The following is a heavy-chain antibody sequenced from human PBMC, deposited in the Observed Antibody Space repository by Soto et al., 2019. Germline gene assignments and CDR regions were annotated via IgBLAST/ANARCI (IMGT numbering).Heavy chain of an antibody. V-gene: IGHV1-18*01. Sequence: ASVKVSCKASGYTFTSYGISWVRQAPGQGLEWMGWISAYNGNTNYAQKLQGRVTMTTDTSTSTAYMELRSQRSDDTAVYYCARGRLLRRLSLSPFDYWGQGTLVTVSS. CDR1: GYTFTSYG. J-gene: IGHJ4*02. CDR3: ARGRLLRRLSLSPFDY. D-gene: IGHD3-16*01. CDR2: ISAYNGNT.